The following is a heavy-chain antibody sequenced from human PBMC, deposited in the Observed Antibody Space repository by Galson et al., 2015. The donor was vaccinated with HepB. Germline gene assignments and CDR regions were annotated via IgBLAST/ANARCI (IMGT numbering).Heavy chain of an antibody. V-gene: IGHV3-23*01. CDR3: ATPGYNSGWYCFDN. Sequence: SLRLSCAASGFTFSNYAMNWVRQAPGKGLEWVSVISGSGGTTYYADSVKGRFTISRDNSKNTLYLQMNGLRAEDTAVYYCATPGYNSGWYCFDNWGQGTLVTVSS. J-gene: IGHJ4*02. CDR1: GFTFSNYA. D-gene: IGHD6-19*01. CDR2: ISGSGGTT.